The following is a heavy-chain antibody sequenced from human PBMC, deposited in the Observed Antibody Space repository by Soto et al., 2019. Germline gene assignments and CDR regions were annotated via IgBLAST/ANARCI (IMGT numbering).Heavy chain of an antibody. D-gene: IGHD6-13*01. Sequence: QVQLQESGPGLVKPSETLSLTCTVSGGSISSYYWSWIRQPPGKGLEWLGYIYYIGRTNYNPSLKSRVTISVDTSKNQSSLKLSSVTAADTAVYYCARVVVAAAGTGLFDYWGQGTLVTVSS. V-gene: IGHV4-59*01. J-gene: IGHJ4*02. CDR3: ARVVVAAAGTGLFDY. CDR1: GGSISSYY. CDR2: IYYIGRT.